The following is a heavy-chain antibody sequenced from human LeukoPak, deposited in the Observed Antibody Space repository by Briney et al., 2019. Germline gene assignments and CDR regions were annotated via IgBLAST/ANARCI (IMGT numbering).Heavy chain of an antibody. CDR2: IYYSGTT. D-gene: IGHD6-13*01. J-gene: IGHJ4*02. CDR3: ARGVYIAAAQYGY. CDR1: GGSISSYY. V-gene: IGHV4-59*01. Sequence: SETLSLTCTVSGGSISSYYWRWIRQPPGKGLEWIGYIYYSGTTNCNPSLKSRVTISVDTSKNQFSLKLSSVTAADTAVYYCARGVYIAAAQYGYWGQGTLVSVSS.